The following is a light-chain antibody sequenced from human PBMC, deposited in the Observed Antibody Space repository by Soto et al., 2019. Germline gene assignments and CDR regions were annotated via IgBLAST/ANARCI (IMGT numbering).Light chain of an antibody. V-gene: IGLV2-11*01. Sequence: QSVLTQPRSVSGSPGQSVTISCTGTSSDVGGYNYVSWYQQHPGEAPKLMIYDVSNRPSGVPDRFSGSKSGNTASLTISGLQAEDEADYYCCSYAGSYWVFGGGTQLTVL. CDR2: DVS. CDR3: CSYAGSYWV. J-gene: IGLJ3*02. CDR1: SSDVGGYNY.